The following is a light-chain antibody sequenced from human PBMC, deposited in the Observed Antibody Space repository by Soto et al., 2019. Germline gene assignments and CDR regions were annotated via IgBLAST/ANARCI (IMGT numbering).Light chain of an antibody. CDR3: YSYARSNTYYV. Sequence: QSALTQPASMSGSPGQSITISCSGTSSDVGSYSLVSWYQQHPGKAPKLMIYEVSKRPSGVSNRFSGSKSGNTASLTISGLQTEDEADYYCYSYARSNTYYVFGTGTKLTVL. J-gene: IGLJ1*01. CDR1: SSDVGSYSL. CDR2: EVS. V-gene: IGLV2-23*02.